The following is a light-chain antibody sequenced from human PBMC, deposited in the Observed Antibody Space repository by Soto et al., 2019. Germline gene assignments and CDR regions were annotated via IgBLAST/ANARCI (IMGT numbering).Light chain of an antibody. CDR1: QSVSSN. Sequence: EIVMTQSPATLSVSPGERATLSCRASQSVSSNLAWYKQKPGQAPRLLIYGASTRATGLPDRISGSGSGTEFTLTISSLQSEDFALYYCQQYNDWPLTFGGGNKVELK. CDR3: QQYNDWPLT. CDR2: GAS. J-gene: IGKJ4*01. V-gene: IGKV3-15*01.